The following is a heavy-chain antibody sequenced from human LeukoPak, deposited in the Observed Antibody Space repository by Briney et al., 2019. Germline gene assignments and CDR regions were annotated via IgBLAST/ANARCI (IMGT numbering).Heavy chain of an antibody. CDR3: SRAWAAGKHYVGY. J-gene: IGHJ4*02. CDR2: SRNKARGYTT. CDR1: GFTFSDHY. D-gene: IGHD2-15*01. Sequence: GGSLILSCAASGFTFSDHYMDWVRQAPGKGLEWVGRSRNKARGYTTEYAASVKGRFTISRDDSKNSVFLQMNSLKNEDTAVYYCSRAWAAGKHYVGYWGQGTLVTVSS. V-gene: IGHV3-72*01.